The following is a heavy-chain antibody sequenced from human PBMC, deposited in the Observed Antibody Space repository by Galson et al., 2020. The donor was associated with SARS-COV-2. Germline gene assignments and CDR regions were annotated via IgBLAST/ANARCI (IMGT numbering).Heavy chain of an antibody. CDR3: ARESSADSSGWSEGFDY. D-gene: IGHD6-19*01. CDR1: GFTFSSYG. V-gene: IGHV3-33*01. J-gene: IGHJ4*02. CDR2: IWYDGSNK. Sequence: LGESLKISCAASGFTFSSYGMHWVRQAPGKGLEWVAVIWYDGSNKYYADSVKGRFTISRDNSKNTLYLQMNSLRAEDTAVYYCARESSADSSGWSEGFDYWGQGTLVTVSS.